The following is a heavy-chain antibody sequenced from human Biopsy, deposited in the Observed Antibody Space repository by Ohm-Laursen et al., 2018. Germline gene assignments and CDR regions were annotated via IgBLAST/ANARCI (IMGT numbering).Heavy chain of an antibody. CDR2: IHHTGTS. V-gene: IGHV4-38-2*01. D-gene: IGHD3-10*01. J-gene: IGHJ4*02. Sequence: SETLSLTCAVSGYSISTGYWWGWIRQSPGKGLQWIGSIHHTGTSYYNPSLNSRVTISLDTSKNRFSLKLTSVTAADTAVHYCTKEAVYESGRKPYYFDYWGQGTLVTVSS. CDR1: GYSISTGYW. CDR3: TKEAVYESGRKPYYFDY.